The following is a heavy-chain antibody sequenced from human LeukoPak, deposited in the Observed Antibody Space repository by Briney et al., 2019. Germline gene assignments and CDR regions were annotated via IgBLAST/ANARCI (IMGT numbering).Heavy chain of an antibody. CDR3: ARGVVPAASVDTALVSPDY. Sequence: GGSLRLSCAASGFTFSDYYMSWIRQAPGKGLEWVSYISSSSSYTNYADSVKGRFTISRDNAKNSLYLQMNSLRAEDTAVYYCARGVVPAASVDTALVSPDYWGQGTLVTVSP. V-gene: IGHV3-11*06. D-gene: IGHD5-18*01. J-gene: IGHJ4*02. CDR2: ISSSSSYT. CDR1: GFTFSDYY.